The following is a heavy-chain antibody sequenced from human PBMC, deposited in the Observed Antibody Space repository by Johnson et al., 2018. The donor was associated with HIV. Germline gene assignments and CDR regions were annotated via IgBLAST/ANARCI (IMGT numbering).Heavy chain of an antibody. CDR3: ARGGHCGGDCAGAKQALDI. CDR1: GLSVSINY. V-gene: IGHV3-53*02. Sequence: MQLVETGGGLIQPGGSLRLSCAVSGLSVSINYITWVRQAPGKGLEWVSVIHSGGSTYYADSVAGRFTISRDNSKNTVLLQMNSLRVEDTAVYYCARGGHCGGDCAGAKQALDIWGQGTRVTVSS. D-gene: IGHD2-21*01. J-gene: IGHJ3*02. CDR2: IHSGGST.